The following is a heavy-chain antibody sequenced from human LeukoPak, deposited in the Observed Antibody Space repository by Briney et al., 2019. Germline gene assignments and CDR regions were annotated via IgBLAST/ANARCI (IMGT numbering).Heavy chain of an antibody. CDR3: ARDLRHSSTDY. CDR1: GFTFSSYA. CDR2: ISYDGSNK. D-gene: IGHD6-19*01. V-gene: IGHV3-30*04. J-gene: IGHJ4*02. Sequence: GRSLRLSCAASGFTFSSYAMHWVRQAPGKGLEWVAVISYDGSNKYYADSVKGRFTISRDNSKNTLYLQMNSLRAEETAVYYCARDLRHSSTDYWGQGTLVTVSS.